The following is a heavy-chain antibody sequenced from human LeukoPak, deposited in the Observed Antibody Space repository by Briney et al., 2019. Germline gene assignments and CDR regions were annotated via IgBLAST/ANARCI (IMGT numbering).Heavy chain of an antibody. Sequence: GGSLTLSCAASGFTFSIYWMIWVRQAPGKGLEGVANIKQDGSERYYVDSVKGRFTLSRDNAKNSLYLQMNSLRAEDTAVYYCARDRWSYDPQGGFDCWGQGTLVTVSS. CDR3: ARDRWSYDPQGGFDC. CDR1: GFTFSIYW. J-gene: IGHJ4*02. V-gene: IGHV3-7*03. CDR2: IKQDGSER. D-gene: IGHD3-22*01.